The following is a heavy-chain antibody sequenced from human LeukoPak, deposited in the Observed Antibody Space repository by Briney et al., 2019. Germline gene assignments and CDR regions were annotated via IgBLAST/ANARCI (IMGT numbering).Heavy chain of an antibody. CDR3: ARDLGYSSGPNY. CDR1: GFSFSSFS. D-gene: IGHD6-19*01. J-gene: IGHJ4*02. V-gene: IGHV3-21*01. CDR2: ISGGSSYT. Sequence: GGSLRLSCAASGFSFSSFSMNWVRQAPGKGLEWVSYISGGSSYTYYVDSVKGRLTISRDNAKNSLYLQMNSLRAEDTAVYYCARDLGYSSGPNYWGQGTRVTVSS.